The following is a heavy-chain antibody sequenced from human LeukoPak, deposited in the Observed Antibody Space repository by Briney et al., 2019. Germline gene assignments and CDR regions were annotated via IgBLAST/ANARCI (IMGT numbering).Heavy chain of an antibody. CDR2: IIPIFGTA. CDR1: GGTFSSYA. Sequence: GASVKVSCKASGGTFSSYAISWVRQAPGQGLEWMGRIIPIFGTANYAQKFQGRVTITTDESTSTAYMELSSLRSEDTAVYYCASHADYDFWSGYYSYKWFDPWGQGTLVTVSS. J-gene: IGHJ5*02. V-gene: IGHV1-69*05. D-gene: IGHD3-3*01. CDR3: ASHADYDFWSGYYSYKWFDP.